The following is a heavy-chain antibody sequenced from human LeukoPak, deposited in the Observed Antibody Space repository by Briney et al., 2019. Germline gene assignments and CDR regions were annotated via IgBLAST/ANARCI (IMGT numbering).Heavy chain of an antibody. D-gene: IGHD2-15*01. V-gene: IGHV4-30-4*01. CDR2: IYYSGST. J-gene: IGHJ4*02. CDR1: GGSISSGDYY. Sequence: SETLSLTSTVSGGSISSGDYYWSWIRQPPGKGLEWIGYIYYSGSTYYNPSLKSRVTISVDTSKNQFSLKLSSVTAADTAVYYCARGGVNCCGGSCYVDWGQGTLVTVSS. CDR3: ARGGVNCCGGSCYVD.